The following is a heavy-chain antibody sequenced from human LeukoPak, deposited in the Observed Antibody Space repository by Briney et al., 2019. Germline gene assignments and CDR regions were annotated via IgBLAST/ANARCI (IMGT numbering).Heavy chain of an antibody. V-gene: IGHV3-20*04. J-gene: IGHJ4*02. D-gene: IGHD3-22*01. CDR1: GFTFDDYG. CDR2: INWNGGST. Sequence: GGSLRLSCAASGFTFDDYGMSWVRQAPGKGLEWVSGINWNGGSTGYADSVKGQFIISRDNSRNTLYLQTNSLRAEDAAVYYCVTMIVVVITWSLFDYWGQGTLVTVSS. CDR3: VTMIVVVITWSLFDY.